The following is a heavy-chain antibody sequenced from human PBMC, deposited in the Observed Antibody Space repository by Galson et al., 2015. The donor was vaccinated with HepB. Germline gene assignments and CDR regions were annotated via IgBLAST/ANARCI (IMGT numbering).Heavy chain of an antibody. V-gene: IGHV1-3*01. CDR3: ARDYYYDSSGPYYDAFEM. CDR2: INAGVGST. D-gene: IGHD3-22*01. CDR1: GFPFTSYS. Sequence: SVKVSCKASGFPFTSYSTHWVRQAPGQRFEWMGWINAGVGSTKYSQDFQGRVTITRETPATTAYMELRSLRSEDTAVYYCARDYYYDSSGPYYDAFEMWGQGTMVTVSS. J-gene: IGHJ3*02.